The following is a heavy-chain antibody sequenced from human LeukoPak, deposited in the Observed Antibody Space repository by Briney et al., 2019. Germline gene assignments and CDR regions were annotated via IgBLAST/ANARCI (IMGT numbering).Heavy chain of an antibody. CDR3: ARATSTAWFDY. CDR2: SFYSGST. Sequence: SETLSLTCTVSGGSVSSYFWSWIRQPPGKGLEWIGYSFYSGSTNYNPSLKSRVTISVDTSKNRFSLKLTSVTAADTAVYYCARATSTAWFDYWGQGTLVTVSS. V-gene: IGHV4-59*02. D-gene: IGHD2-21*02. J-gene: IGHJ4*02. CDR1: GGSVSSYF.